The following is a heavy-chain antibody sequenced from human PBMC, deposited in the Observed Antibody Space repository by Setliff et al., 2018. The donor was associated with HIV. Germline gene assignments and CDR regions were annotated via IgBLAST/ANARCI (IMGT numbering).Heavy chain of an antibody. V-gene: IGHV4-38-2*02. Sequence: PSETLSLTCCVSGYSISSDYYWGWIRQPPGKGLEWIGSIFHSGSTYYNPSLMSRVTISVDTSKDQFSLRLTSVTAADTAFYFCARVNTLLAYFNYWGPGILVTVSS. CDR2: IFHSGST. D-gene: IGHD5-12*01. J-gene: IGHJ4*02. CDR1: GYSISSDYY. CDR3: ARVNTLLAYFNY.